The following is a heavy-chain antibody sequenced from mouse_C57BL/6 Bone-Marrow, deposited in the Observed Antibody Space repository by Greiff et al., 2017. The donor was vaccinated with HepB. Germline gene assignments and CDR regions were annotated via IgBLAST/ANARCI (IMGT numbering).Heavy chain of an antibody. J-gene: IGHJ3*01. Sequence: EVMLVESGGGLVKPGGSLKLSCAASGFTFSSYAMSWVRQTPEKRLEWVATISDGGSYTYYPDNVKGRFTISRDNAKNNLYLQMSHLKSEDTAMYYCAREGIFITTVVAPFAYWGQGTLVTVSA. CDR2: ISDGGSYT. D-gene: IGHD1-1*01. CDR1: GFTFSSYA. CDR3: AREGIFITTVVAPFAY. V-gene: IGHV5-4*01.